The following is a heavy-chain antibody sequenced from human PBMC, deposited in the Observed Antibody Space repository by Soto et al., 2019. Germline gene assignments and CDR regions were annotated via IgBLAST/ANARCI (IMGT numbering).Heavy chain of an antibody. CDR1: GFTFSICA. CDR2: ISGSVGGT. CDR3: ATDLHTAMVPFDY. J-gene: IGHJ4*02. Sequence: PGGSLKLSCAASGFTFSICALCWVRQAQGKGLELVSVISGSVGGTYYADSVMGRFTISRDNTKNTLYLLMNSLRAEDTAVYYWATDLHTAMVPFDYWAQGPLFTV. V-gene: IGHV3-23*01. D-gene: IGHD5-18*01.